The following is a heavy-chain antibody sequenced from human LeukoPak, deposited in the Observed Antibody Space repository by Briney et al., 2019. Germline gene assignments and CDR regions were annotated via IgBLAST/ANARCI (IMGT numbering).Heavy chain of an antibody. Sequence: PSETLSLTXAVYGGSFSGYFWTWIRQPPGKGLEWIGEINHSGSTNYNPSLESRVTISVDTSKNQFSLKLTSVTAADTAVYYCARGVGFVKIDYWGQGTLVTVSP. CDR2: INHSGST. D-gene: IGHD3-10*01. V-gene: IGHV4-34*01. CDR3: ARGVGFVKIDY. CDR1: GGSFSGYF. J-gene: IGHJ4*02.